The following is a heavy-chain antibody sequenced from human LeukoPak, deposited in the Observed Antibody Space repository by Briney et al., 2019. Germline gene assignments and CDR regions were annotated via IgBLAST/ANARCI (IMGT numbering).Heavy chain of an antibody. CDR3: ARDSWMEWELLPLVPLDY. D-gene: IGHD1-26*01. J-gene: IGHJ4*01. CDR1: GFTLSNAW. Sequence: PGGSLSPSCVASGFTLSNAWMTWVRQAPGKGLEWVAVIWYDGSNKYYADSVKGRFTISRDNSQNTLYLQMNSLRAEDTAVYYCARDSWMEWELLPLVPLDYWGQGTLVTVSS. V-gene: IGHV3-33*01. CDR2: IWYDGSNK.